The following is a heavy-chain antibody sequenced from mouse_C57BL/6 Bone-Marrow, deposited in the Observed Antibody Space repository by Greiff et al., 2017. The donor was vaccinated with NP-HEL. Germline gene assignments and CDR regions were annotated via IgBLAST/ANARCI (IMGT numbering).Heavy chain of an antibody. Sequence: VQLQQPGAELVMPGASVKLSCKASGYTFTSYWMHWVKQRPGQGLEWIGEIDPSDSYTNYNQKFKGKSTLTVDKSSSTAYMQLSSLTYEDSAVYYCARSRYDYDYAMDYWGQGTSVTVSS. V-gene: IGHV1-69*01. CDR1: GYTFTSYW. CDR3: ARSRYDYDYAMDY. CDR2: IDPSDSYT. D-gene: IGHD2-4*01. J-gene: IGHJ4*01.